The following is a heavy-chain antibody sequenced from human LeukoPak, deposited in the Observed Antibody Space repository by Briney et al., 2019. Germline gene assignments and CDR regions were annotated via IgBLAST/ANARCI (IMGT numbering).Heavy chain of an antibody. CDR1: GFTFSSYA. CDR2: ISGSGGST. Sequence: PGGSLRLSCAASGFTFSSYAMSWVRQAPRKGLEWVSAISGSGGSTYYADSVKGRFTISRDNAKNTLYLQMNSLRAEDTAVYYCARGSPVTFDYWGQGTLVTVSS. CDR3: ARGSPVTFDY. J-gene: IGHJ4*02. V-gene: IGHV3-23*01. D-gene: IGHD5-18*01.